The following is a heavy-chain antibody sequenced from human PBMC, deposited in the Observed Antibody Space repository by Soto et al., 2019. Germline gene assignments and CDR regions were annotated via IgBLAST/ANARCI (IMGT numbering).Heavy chain of an antibody. CDR3: ARARYYGAKNDF. Sequence: QVRLQESGPGLVKPSETLSLTCTVSGDSISGYYWSWIRQPPGKRPEWLGCIYSSGSTKYNPSLRSRVTLSIDTPRSQFSLRLNSVTEADTAVYYCARARYYGAKNDFWGQGTRVTVSS. CDR1: GDSISGYY. CDR2: IYSSGST. V-gene: IGHV4-59*01. J-gene: IGHJ4*02. D-gene: IGHD1-26*01.